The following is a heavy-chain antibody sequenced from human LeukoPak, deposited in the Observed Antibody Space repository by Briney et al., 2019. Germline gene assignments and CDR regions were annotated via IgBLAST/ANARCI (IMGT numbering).Heavy chain of an antibody. CDR3: AREVDRLFDY. J-gene: IGHJ4*02. D-gene: IGHD2-2*01. V-gene: IGHV3-30*03. CDR1: GFTFSSYG. Sequence: PGRSLRLSCAVSGFTFSSYGMHWVRQAPGKGLEWVAVISYDGSKKYYADSVKGRFTISRDNSKNTLYLQMNSLRAEDTAVYSCAREVDRLFDYWGQGTLVTVSS. CDR2: ISYDGSKK.